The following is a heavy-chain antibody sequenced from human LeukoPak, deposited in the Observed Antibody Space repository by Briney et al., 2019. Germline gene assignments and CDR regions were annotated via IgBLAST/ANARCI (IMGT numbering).Heavy chain of an antibody. CDR1: AFTFSVSG. Sequence: GGTLRHSRVASAFTFSVSGMLWVRQAPGQGLEAVSGINWNGGSPGYADTVRGRFTISRVNAKNFLYLQMNSLRAEDTALYYCARDGVEMATMTWGYYYYYDMDGWGKGTTVTVSS. CDR2: INWNGGSP. CDR3: ARDGVEMATMTWGYYYYYDMDG. V-gene: IGHV3-20*04. J-gene: IGHJ6*03. D-gene: IGHD5-24*01.